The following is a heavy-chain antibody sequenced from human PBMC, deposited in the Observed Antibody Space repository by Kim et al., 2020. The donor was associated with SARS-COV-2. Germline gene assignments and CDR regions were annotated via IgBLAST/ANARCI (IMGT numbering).Heavy chain of an antibody. CDR2: IYYSGST. D-gene: IGHD3-3*01. CDR3: ARNIRFLEWLRPFDY. Sequence: SETLSLTCTVSGGSISSSSYYWGWIRQPPGKGLEWIGSIYYSGSTYYNPSLKSRVTISVDTSKNQFSLKLSSVTAADTAVYYCARNIRFLEWLRPFDYWVQETLVTVSS. J-gene: IGHJ4*02. CDR1: GGSISSSSYY. V-gene: IGHV4-39*01.